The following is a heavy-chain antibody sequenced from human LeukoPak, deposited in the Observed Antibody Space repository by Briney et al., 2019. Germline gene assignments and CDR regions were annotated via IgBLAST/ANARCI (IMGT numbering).Heavy chain of an antibody. CDR3: ARLKDDVSKFDY. D-gene: IGHD4-11*01. CDR1: GFSFSRYW. V-gene: IGHV3-7*01. Sequence: GGSLSLSCAGSGFSFSRYWMAWVRQAPGKGLEWVASINQDISRIHYVDSVKGRFTISRDNAKNSLFLQMNSLRVEDTAVYFCARLKDDVSKFDYWGQGTLVTLSS. CDR2: INQDISRI. J-gene: IGHJ4*02.